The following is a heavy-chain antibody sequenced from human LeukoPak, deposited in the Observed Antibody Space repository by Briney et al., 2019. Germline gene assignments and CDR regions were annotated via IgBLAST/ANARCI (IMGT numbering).Heavy chain of an antibody. Sequence: PSETLSLTCAGYGGSFNPYYWNWIRQSPGKGLEWIGEINDSGNTNYNPSLKSRVTISVDTSNNQFSLKLISVAAADTAVYYCARGPASGSHSAWFDSWGQGILVTVSS. J-gene: IGHJ5*01. D-gene: IGHD3-10*01. V-gene: IGHV4-34*01. CDR3: ARGPASGSHSAWFDS. CDR1: GGSFNPYY. CDR2: INDSGNT.